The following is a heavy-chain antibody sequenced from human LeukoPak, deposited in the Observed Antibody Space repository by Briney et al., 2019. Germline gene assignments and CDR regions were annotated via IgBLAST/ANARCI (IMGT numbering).Heavy chain of an antibody. J-gene: IGHJ6*02. CDR3: ARGAGAYKHYAMDV. D-gene: IGHD5-24*01. V-gene: IGHV3-66*01. Sequence: GGSLRLSCAASGFIVISNDMNWVRQAPGEGLEWVSGIYIAGRTVSADSVKGRFTISRDNSKNTLYLQMNSLRAEDTALYYCARGAGAYKHYAMDVWGQGTTVTVSS. CDR1: GFIVISND. CDR2: IYIAGRT.